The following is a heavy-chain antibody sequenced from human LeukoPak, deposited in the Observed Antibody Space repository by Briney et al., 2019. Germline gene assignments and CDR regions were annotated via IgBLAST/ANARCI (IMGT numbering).Heavy chain of an antibody. CDR1: GFTFSSYS. CDR3: VSPYYYDSSGYY. V-gene: IGHV3-21*01. CDR2: ISSSSSYI. D-gene: IGHD3-22*01. J-gene: IGHJ4*02. Sequence: PGGSLRLSCAASGFTFSSYSMNWVRQAPGKGLEWVSSISSSSSYIYYADSVRGRFTISRGNAKNSLYLQMNSLRAEDTAVYYCVSPYYYDSSGYYWGQGTLVTVSS.